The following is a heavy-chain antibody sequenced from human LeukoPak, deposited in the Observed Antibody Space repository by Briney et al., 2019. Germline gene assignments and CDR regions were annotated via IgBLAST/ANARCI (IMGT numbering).Heavy chain of an antibody. CDR1: GFTVSGNY. J-gene: IGHJ3*02. Sequence: PGGSLRLSCAASGFTVSGNYMSWVRQAPGKGLEWVSIIYSGDSTYYAASVKGRLTISRDNSKNTLYHQMNSLRAEDTAVYYCARVFWEKDGFIGAFDIWGQGTMVTVSS. CDR3: ARVFWEKDGFIGAFDI. V-gene: IGHV3-66*01. CDR2: IYSGDST. D-gene: IGHD3-3*01.